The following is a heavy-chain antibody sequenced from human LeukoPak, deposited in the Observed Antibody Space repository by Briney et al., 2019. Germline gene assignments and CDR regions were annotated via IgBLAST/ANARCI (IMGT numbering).Heavy chain of an antibody. D-gene: IGHD2-2*01. CDR3: ARDCSSTSCNNWFDP. V-gene: IGHV4-4*07. CDR2: IHTSGST. Sequence: SETLSLTCTVSGGSITTHYWSWIRHPAGKGLEWIGRIHTSGSTNYNPSLKSRVTMSVDTSKNQFSLKLSSVTAADTAVYYCARDCSSTSCNNWFDPWGQGTLVTVSS. CDR1: GGSITTHY. J-gene: IGHJ5*02.